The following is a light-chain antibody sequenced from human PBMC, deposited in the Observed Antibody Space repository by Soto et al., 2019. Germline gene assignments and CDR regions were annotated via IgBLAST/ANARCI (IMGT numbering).Light chain of an antibody. J-gene: IGKJ4*01. CDR1: QSVRSY. CDR3: QQRINWPLT. V-gene: IGKV3-11*01. Sequence: IVLTQSPATLSLSPGERATLSCRASQSVRSYLAWYQQKPGQAPRLLIYDASNRATGIPARFSGSGSGTDFTLTISSLAPEDFAVYYCQQRINWPLTFGGGTKVEIK. CDR2: DAS.